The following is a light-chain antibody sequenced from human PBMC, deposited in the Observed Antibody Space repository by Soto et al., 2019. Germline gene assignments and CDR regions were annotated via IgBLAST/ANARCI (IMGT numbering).Light chain of an antibody. V-gene: IGLV1-47*01. CDR2: RNN. J-gene: IGLJ3*02. Sequence: QSVLTQPPSASGTPGQRVTISCSGSSSNIGSNYVYWYQQLPGTAPKLLIYRNNQRPSGVPDRFSGSKSGTSASLAISGLRSEHEADYYCATWGDSLSGRVFGGGTKLTVL. CDR1: SSNIGSNY. CDR3: ATWGDSLSGRV.